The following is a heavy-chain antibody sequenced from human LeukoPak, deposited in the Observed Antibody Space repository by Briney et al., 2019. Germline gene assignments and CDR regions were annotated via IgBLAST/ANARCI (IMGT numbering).Heavy chain of an antibody. J-gene: IGHJ4*02. CDR1: GYTFTSYA. CDR2: INAGNGNT. Sequence: ASVNVSCKASGYTFTSYAMHWVRQAPGQRLEWMGWINAGNGNTKYSQKFQGRVTITRDTSASTAYMELSSLRSEDTAVYYCARERLTSYYDFWSGYYPDGYYFDYWGQGTLVTVSS. CDR3: ARERLTSYYDFWSGYYPDGYYFDY. V-gene: IGHV1-3*01. D-gene: IGHD3-3*01.